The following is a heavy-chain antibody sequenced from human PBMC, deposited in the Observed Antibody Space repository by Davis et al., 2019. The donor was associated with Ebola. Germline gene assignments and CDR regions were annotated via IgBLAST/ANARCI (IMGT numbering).Heavy chain of an antibody. D-gene: IGHD5-12*01. Sequence: AASVKVSCKASTHTFINFGISWVRQAPGQGLEWMGGIIPIFGTANYAQKFQGRVTITADESTNTAYMEVSSLRSEDTATYYCARDKSGYDFQHWFDPWGQGTLVTVFS. V-gene: IGHV1-69*13. CDR1: THTFINFG. CDR2: IIPIFGTA. CDR3: ARDKSGYDFQHWFDP. J-gene: IGHJ5*02.